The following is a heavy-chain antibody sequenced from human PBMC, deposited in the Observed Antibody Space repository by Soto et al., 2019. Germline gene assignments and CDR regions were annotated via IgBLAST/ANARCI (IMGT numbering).Heavy chain of an antibody. CDR1: GYTFTGYY. CDR2: INPNSGGT. Sequence: QVQLVQSGAEVKKPGASVKVSCKASGYTFTGYYMHWVRQAPGQGLEWMGWINPNSGGTNYAQKFQGRVPMTRDTFNSTAYLELRRLRSDDTAVYYCARGGLRIAALPKGGHYYYYYGMDVWGQGTTVTVSS. V-gene: IGHV1-2*02. J-gene: IGHJ6*02. D-gene: IGHD6-6*01. CDR3: ARGGLRIAALPKGGHYYYYYGMDV.